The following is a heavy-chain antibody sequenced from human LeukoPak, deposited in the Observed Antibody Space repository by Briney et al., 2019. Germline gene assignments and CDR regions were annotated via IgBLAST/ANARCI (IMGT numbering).Heavy chain of an antibody. CDR3: VRAGWLFPQDIFDI. V-gene: IGHV3-23*01. Sequence: GGSLRLSCAASGFTFSNCGMNWGRQAPEKGLEWGSSITCSGDNTFYGDSVKGRFSISRDNSKNTLYLHLISLRVAATEVYYWVRAGWLFPQDIFDIWGQGKMVTVSS. D-gene: IGHD3-22*01. CDR2: ITCSGDNT. CDR1: GFTFSNCG. J-gene: IGHJ3*02.